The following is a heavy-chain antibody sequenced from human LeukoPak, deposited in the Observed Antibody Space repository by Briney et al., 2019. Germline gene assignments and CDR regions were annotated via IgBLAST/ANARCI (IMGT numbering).Heavy chain of an antibody. V-gene: IGHV4-39*01. D-gene: IGHD3-9*01. CDR1: GGSISSSSYY. J-gene: IGHJ4*02. Sequence: SETLSLTCTVSGGSISSSSYYWGWIRQPPGKGLEWIGSIYYSGSTYYNPSLKSRVTISVDTSKNQFSLKLSSVTAADTAVYYCARLIWYYDILTGYYSPPYYFDYWGQGTLVTVSS. CDR2: IYYSGST. CDR3: ARLIWYYDILTGYYSPPYYFDY.